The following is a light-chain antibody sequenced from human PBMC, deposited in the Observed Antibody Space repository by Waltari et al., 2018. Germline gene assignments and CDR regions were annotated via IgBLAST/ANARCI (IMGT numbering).Light chain of an antibody. CDR3: MQATPWPRP. J-gene: IGKJ1*01. CDR2: KVS. V-gene: IGKV2-30*01. CDR1: QSLVYSDGNTY. Sequence: DVVMTQSPLSLPVTLGQPASISCRSSQSLVYSDGNTYLNWFQHRPGQSPRRLIHKVSYRDSGVPDRFSGSVSGTDFTLILSRGEAEDVGIYYGMQATPWPRPFGQGTKVEIK.